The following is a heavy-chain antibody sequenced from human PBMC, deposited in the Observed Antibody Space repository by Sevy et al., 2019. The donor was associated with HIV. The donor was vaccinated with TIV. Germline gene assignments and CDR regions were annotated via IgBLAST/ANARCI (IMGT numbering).Heavy chain of an antibody. D-gene: IGHD3-16*01. Sequence: GGSLRLSCAASGFTFSSHGMHWVRQAPGKGLEWVAIISHDGNNKYYAESVKGRFTISRDNSNNTLSLQMNSLRAEDTALSYCAKGGGGVGGGFYYYCCMDVWGQGTTVTVSS. CDR2: ISHDGNNK. CDR1: GFTFSSHG. V-gene: IGHV3-30*18. J-gene: IGHJ6*02. CDR3: AKGGGGVGGGFYYYCCMDV.